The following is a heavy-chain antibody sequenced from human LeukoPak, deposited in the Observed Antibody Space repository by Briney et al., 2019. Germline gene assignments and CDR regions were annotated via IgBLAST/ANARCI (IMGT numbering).Heavy chain of an antibody. CDR3: ARVKSEIDY. CDR2: IYSGGAT. V-gene: IGHV3-53*01. CDR1: GVTVSSSY. J-gene: IGHJ4*02. D-gene: IGHD2-21*01. Sequence: GGSLRLSCALSGVTVSSSYMSWVRQAPGKGLEWVSAIYSGGATYYADSVKGRFTVSRDDSKNTLYLQLYRLRAEDTAMYYCARVKSEIDYWGQGTLVTVSS.